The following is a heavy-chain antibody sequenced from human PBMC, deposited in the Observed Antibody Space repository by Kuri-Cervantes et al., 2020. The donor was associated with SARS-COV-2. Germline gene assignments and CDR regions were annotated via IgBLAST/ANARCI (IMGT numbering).Heavy chain of an antibody. J-gene: IGHJ5*02. D-gene: IGHD6-13*01. Sequence: ETLSLTCAASGFTFSSYDMHWVRQATGKGLEWVSAIGTAGDTYYPGSVKGRFTISRENAKNSLYLQMNSLRAGDAAVYYCARGGRIAAAGTSKGDWFDPWGQGTLVTVSS. V-gene: IGHV3-13*01. CDR3: ARGGRIAAAGTSKGDWFDP. CDR2: IGTAGDT. CDR1: GFTFSSYD.